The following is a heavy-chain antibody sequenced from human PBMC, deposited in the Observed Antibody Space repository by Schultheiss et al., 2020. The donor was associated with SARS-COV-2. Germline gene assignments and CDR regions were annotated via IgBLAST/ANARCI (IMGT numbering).Heavy chain of an antibody. D-gene: IGHD3-9*01. J-gene: IGHJ6*02. CDR3: ARAPILRYFDSDYYYYGMDV. CDR2: IYHSGST. CDR1: GGSFSGYY. Sequence: SETLSLTCTVYGGSFSGYYWSWIRQPPGKGLEWIGEIYHSGSTNYNPSLKSRVTISVDRSKNQFSLKLSSVTAADTAVYYCARAPILRYFDSDYYYYGMDVWGQGTTVTVSS. V-gene: IGHV4-34*01.